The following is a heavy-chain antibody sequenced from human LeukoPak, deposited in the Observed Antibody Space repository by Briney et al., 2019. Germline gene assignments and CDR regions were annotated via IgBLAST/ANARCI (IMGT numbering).Heavy chain of an antibody. V-gene: IGHV3-33*01. J-gene: IGHJ3*02. D-gene: IGHD5-24*01. CDR1: GFTFSSYG. Sequence: PGRSLRLSCAASGFTFSSYGMHWVSQAPGKGLEWVAVIWYDGSNKYYADSVKGRFTISRDNSKNTLYLQMNSLRAEDTAVYYCARDLGLQRSGDAFDIWGQGTMVTVSS. CDR3: ARDLGLQRSGDAFDI. CDR2: IWYDGSNK.